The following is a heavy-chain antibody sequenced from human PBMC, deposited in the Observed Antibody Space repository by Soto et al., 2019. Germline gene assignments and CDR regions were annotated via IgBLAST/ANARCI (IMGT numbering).Heavy chain of an antibody. V-gene: IGHV1-46*01. CDR3: ARDLVRGHNGMDV. J-gene: IGHJ6*02. Sequence: QVELVQSGAEVKKPGASVKISCKASGYTFTTYFMHWVRQAPGQGLEWMGIINPTGGSTTYAEKFQGRVTMTRDTSTTTVYMELTSLRSDDTAVYYSARDLVRGHNGMDVWGQGTTVTVTS. CDR1: GYTFTTYF. CDR2: INPTGGST.